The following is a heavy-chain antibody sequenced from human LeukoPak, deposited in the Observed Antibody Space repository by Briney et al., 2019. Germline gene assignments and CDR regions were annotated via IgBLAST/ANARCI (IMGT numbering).Heavy chain of an antibody. J-gene: IGHJ5*02. Sequence: PGGSLRLSCAASGFTFSSYEMNWVRQAPGKGLEWVSYISSSGSTIYYADSVKGRFTISRDNAKNSLYLQMNSLRAEDTAVYYCARDREGPHYDILTGYYIPEAYNWFDPWGQGTLVTVSS. D-gene: IGHD3-9*01. CDR1: GFTFSSYE. CDR3: ARDREGPHYDILTGYYIPEAYNWFDP. V-gene: IGHV3-48*03. CDR2: ISSSGSTI.